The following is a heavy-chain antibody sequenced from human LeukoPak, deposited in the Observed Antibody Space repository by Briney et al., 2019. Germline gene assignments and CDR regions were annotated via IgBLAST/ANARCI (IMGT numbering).Heavy chain of an antibody. CDR3: ARGVPAAPNWFDP. D-gene: IGHD2-2*01. CDR1: GGSISSGDYY. CDR2: IYYCGST. V-gene: IGHV4-30-4*01. Sequence: SETLSLTCTVSGGSISSGDYYWSWIRQPPGKGLEWIGYIYYCGSTYYNPSLKSRVTISVDTPKNQFSLKLSSVTAADTAVYYCARGVPAAPNWFDPWGQGTLVTVSS. J-gene: IGHJ5*02.